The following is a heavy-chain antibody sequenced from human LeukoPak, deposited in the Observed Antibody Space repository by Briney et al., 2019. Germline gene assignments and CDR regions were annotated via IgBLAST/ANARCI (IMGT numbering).Heavy chain of an antibody. J-gene: IGHJ6*03. CDR1: GYSISSGYY. Sequence: SETLSLTCTVSGYSISSGYYWGWIRQPPGKELEWIGSIYHSGSTYYNPSLKSRVTISVDTSKNQFSLKLSSVTAADTAVYYCASSVSYYYYMDVWGKGTTVTVSS. CDR2: IYHSGST. V-gene: IGHV4-38-2*02. D-gene: IGHD3-10*01. CDR3: ASSVSYYYYMDV.